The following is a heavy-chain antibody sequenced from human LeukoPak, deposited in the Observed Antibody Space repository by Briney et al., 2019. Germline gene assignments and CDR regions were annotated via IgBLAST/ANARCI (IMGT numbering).Heavy chain of an antibody. CDR2: ISGSGGST. CDR3: ARALMTTVTTPGY. Sequence: GGTLRLSCAASGFTFSSYGMSWVRQAPGKGLEWVSAISGSGGSTYYADSVKGRFTISRDNARNSLHLQMNSLRADDTAVYFCARALMTTVTTPGYWGQGTLVTVSS. V-gene: IGHV3-23*01. CDR1: GFTFSSYG. D-gene: IGHD4-17*01. J-gene: IGHJ4*02.